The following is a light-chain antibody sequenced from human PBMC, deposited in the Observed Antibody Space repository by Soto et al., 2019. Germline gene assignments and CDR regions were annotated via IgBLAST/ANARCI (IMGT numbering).Light chain of an antibody. CDR2: EGS. Sequence: QSALTQPASVSGSPGQSITISCTGTSSDVGSYNLVSWYQHHPGKAPKLMIYEGSKRPSGVSNRFSGSKSGNTASLTISGLQAEDEADYYCCSDAGSSTWVFGGGTKLTVL. J-gene: IGLJ3*02. CDR1: SSDVGSYNL. V-gene: IGLV2-23*01. CDR3: CSDAGSSTWV.